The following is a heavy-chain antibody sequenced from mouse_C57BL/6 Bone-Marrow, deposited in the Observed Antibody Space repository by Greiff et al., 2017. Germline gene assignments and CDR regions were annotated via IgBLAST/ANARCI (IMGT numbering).Heavy chain of an antibody. CDR3: TDGIPYAMDY. CDR2: IDPENGDT. D-gene: IGHD2-1*01. J-gene: IGHJ4*01. CDR1: GFNIKDDY. Sequence: EVKLQESGAELVRPGASVKLSCTASGFNIKDDYMPWVKQRPEQGLEWIGWIDPENGDTAYASKFQGKATITADTSYNTAYLQLSSLASEDTAVYYCTDGIPYAMDYWGQGTSVTVSS. V-gene: IGHV14-4*01.